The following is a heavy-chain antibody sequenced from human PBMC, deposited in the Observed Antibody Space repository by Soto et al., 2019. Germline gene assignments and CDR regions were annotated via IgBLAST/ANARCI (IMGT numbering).Heavy chain of an antibody. Sequence: QVTLKESGPVLVKPTETLTLTCTVSGFSLSNARMGVSWIRQPPGKALEWLAHIFSNDEKSYSTSPKSRLTISKDTSKSQVVLTMTNMDPVDTATYYCARMGSDSSSWYDYWGQGTLVTVSS. J-gene: IGHJ4*02. CDR1: GFSLSNARMG. CDR2: IFSNDEK. D-gene: IGHD6-13*01. V-gene: IGHV2-26*01. CDR3: ARMGSDSSSWYDY.